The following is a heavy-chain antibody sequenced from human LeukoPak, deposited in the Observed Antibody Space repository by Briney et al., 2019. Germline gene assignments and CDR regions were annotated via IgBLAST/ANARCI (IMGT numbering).Heavy chain of an antibody. D-gene: IGHD3-10*01. CDR2: IYYSGST. CDR3: ASHGSRRDFDY. CDR1: GGSISSHY. V-gene: IGHV4-59*11. J-gene: IGHJ4*02. Sequence: SETLSLTCTVSGGSISSHYWSWIRQPPGKGLEWIGYIYYSGSTNYNPSLKSRVTISVDTSKNQLSLRLSSVTAAETAVYYCASHGSRRDFDYWGQGTLVTVSS.